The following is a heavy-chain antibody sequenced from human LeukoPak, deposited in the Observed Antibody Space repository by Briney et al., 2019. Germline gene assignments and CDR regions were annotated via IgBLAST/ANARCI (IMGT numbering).Heavy chain of an antibody. Sequence: SQTLSLTCAISGDSVSSNSAAWNWIRQSPSRGLEWLERTYYRSKWYNDYAVSVKGRITINPDTSKNQFSLQLNSVTPEDTAVYYCARDGYSSTWYVFDYWGQGTLVTVSS. CDR3: ARDGYSSTWYVFDY. D-gene: IGHD6-13*01. J-gene: IGHJ4*02. CDR1: GDSVSSNSAA. CDR2: TYYRSKWYN. V-gene: IGHV6-1*01.